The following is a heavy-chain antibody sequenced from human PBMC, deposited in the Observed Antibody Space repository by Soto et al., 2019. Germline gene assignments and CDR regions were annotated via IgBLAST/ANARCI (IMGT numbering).Heavy chain of an antibody. CDR3: ARGSRLAGYLYTQDY. CDR1: GYTFTGYY. V-gene: IGHV1-2*04. CDR2: INPNSGGT. J-gene: IGHJ4*02. D-gene: IGHD6-19*01. Sequence: VSVKVSCKASGYTFTGYYMHWVRQAPGQGLEWMGWINPNSGGTNYAQKFQGWVTMTRDTSISTAYMELSRLRSDDTAVYYCARGSRLAGYLYTQDYWGQGTLVTVSS.